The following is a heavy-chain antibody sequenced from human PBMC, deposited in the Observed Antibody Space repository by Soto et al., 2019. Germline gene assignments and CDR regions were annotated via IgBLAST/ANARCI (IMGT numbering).Heavy chain of an antibody. CDR2: LDYEEGER. D-gene: IGHD4-17*01. CDR1: GTSLSGLP. V-gene: IGHV1-24*01. Sequence: ASVKVSCKVSGTSLSGLPMHWVRQAPGKGLEWMGSLDYEEGERSFAHRFQGRLTVAEDTSTDTAYMELSSLMSEDTAVYYCAAGVTTFDYWGQGTLVTVSS. J-gene: IGHJ4*02. CDR3: AAGVTTFDY.